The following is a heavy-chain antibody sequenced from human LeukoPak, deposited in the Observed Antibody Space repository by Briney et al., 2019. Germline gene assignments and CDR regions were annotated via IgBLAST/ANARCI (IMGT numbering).Heavy chain of an antibody. CDR2: ISSDGITT. V-gene: IGHV3-64*04. CDR1: GFTFRSND. J-gene: IGHJ4*02. Sequence: GGSLRLSCSASGFTFRSNDMHWVRQAPGKGLKYVSGISSDGITTYHADSVKGRFTISRDNSKNTLYLQMNSLRAEDTAVYYCARAHPGYGSGPFDYWGQGTLVTVSS. CDR3: ARAHPGYGSGPFDY. D-gene: IGHD3-10*01.